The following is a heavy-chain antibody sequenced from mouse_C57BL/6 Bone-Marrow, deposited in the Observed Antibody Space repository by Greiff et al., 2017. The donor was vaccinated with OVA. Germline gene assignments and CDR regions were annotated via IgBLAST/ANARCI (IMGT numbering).Heavy chain of an antibody. D-gene: IGHD1-1*01. CDR2: IWSGGST. V-gene: IGHV2-2*01. J-gene: IGHJ4*01. CDR1: GFSLTSYG. Sequence: VNLVESGPGLVQPSQCLSITCTVSGFSLTSYGVHWVRQSPGKGLEWLGVIWSGGSTDYNAAFISRLSISKDNSKSQVFFKMNSLQADDTAIYYCARRGGSNYYAMDYWGQGTSVTVSS. CDR3: ARRGGSNYYAMDY.